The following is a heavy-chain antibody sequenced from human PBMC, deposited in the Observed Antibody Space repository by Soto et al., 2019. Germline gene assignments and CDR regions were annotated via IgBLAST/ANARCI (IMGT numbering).Heavy chain of an antibody. D-gene: IGHD3-9*01. V-gene: IGHV3-33*01. J-gene: IGHJ4*02. Sequence: AGGSLRLSCAASGFTFSSYGMHWVRQAPGKGLEWVAVIWYDGSNKYYADSVKGRFTISRDNSKNTLYLQMNSLRAEDTAVYYCARVSSPFDWFGDYWGQGTLVTVSS. CDR1: GFTFSSYG. CDR2: IWYDGSNK. CDR3: ARVSSPFDWFGDY.